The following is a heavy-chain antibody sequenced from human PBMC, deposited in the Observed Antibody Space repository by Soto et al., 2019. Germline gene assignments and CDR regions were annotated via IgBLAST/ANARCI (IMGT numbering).Heavy chain of an antibody. CDR1: GFTFSSYA. CDR2: ISGSGGST. CDR3: TKDDCSGGSCYFGYFDY. D-gene: IGHD2-15*01. J-gene: IGHJ4*02. V-gene: IGHV3-23*01. Sequence: PGGSLRLSCAASGFTFSSYAMSWVRQAPGKGLEWVSAISGSGGSTYYADSVKGRFTISRDNSKNTLYLQMNSLRAEDTAVYYCTKDDCSGGSCYFGYFDYWGQGTLVTVSS.